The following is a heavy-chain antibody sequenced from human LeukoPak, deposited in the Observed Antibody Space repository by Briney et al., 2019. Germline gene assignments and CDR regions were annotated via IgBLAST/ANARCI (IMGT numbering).Heavy chain of an antibody. V-gene: IGHV5-51*01. D-gene: IGHD5-12*01. J-gene: IGHJ4*02. CDR3: ARFHDYAVDY. Sequence: GESLKISCKCSGYSFPIYWIAWVRQMPGKGLEWMGIIYPGDSDTRYSPSFQGQVTISVDTSITSAYLKWSSLKASDTAMYYCARFHDYAVDYWGQGTLLTVSS. CDR1: GYSFPIYW. CDR2: IYPGDSDT.